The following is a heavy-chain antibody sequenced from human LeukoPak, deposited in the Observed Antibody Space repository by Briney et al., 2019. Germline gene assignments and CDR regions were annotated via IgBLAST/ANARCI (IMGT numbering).Heavy chain of an antibody. CDR2: ISTSGGT. J-gene: IGHJ5*02. Sequence: PSETLSLTCTVSGDSMSGYWGWVRQPAGKGLEWIGRISTSGGTDYNPSLKSRITMSVDTSKNQFSLKLRSMTAADTAVYYCARSNSGSYGWFDPWDQGTLVTVSS. D-gene: IGHD1-26*01. CDR3: ARSNSGSYGWFDP. V-gene: IGHV4-4*07. CDR1: GDSMSGY.